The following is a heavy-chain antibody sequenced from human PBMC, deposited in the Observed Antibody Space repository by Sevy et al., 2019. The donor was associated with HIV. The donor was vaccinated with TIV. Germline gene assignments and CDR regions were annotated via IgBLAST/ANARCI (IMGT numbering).Heavy chain of an antibody. V-gene: IGHV3-23*01. Sequence: GSLRLSCAASGFTFSSYAMSWVRQAPGKGLEWVSSISGSGGSTYYADSLKGQFTISRDNSKNTLYLQVNSLRVEDTAVYYWAKNPGVGSYYYMDVWGKGTTVTVSS. CDR3: AKNPGVGSYYYMDV. J-gene: IGHJ6*03. CDR1: GFTFSSYA. CDR2: ISGSGGST. D-gene: IGHD1-26*01.